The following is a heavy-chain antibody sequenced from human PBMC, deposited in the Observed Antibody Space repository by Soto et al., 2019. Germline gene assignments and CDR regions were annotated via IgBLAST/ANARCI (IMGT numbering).Heavy chain of an antibody. CDR3: ARVGSYHSTAFDI. Sequence: PSETLSLTCTVSGGSISSPNFYWSWIRQHPGKGLEWIGHIYYNGTTYYNPTLKSRVTISVDTPKNQFSLKLSSVTAADTAVYYCARVGSYHSTAFDIWGQGTMVTVSS. V-gene: IGHV4-31*03. J-gene: IGHJ3*02. CDR1: GGSISSPNFY. D-gene: IGHD3-10*01. CDR2: IYYNGTT.